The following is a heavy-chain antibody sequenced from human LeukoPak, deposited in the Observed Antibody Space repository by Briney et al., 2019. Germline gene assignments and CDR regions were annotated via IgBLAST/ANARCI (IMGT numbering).Heavy chain of an antibody. J-gene: IGHJ4*02. CDR2: IYYSGST. CDR1: GGSISSYY. CDR3: AQGYYGSGSYSFDY. D-gene: IGHD3-10*01. Sequence: KPSETLSLTCTVSGGSISSYYWSWIRQPPGKGLGWIGYIYYSGSTKYNPSLKSRVTISLDTSKNQFSLKLSSVTAADAAVYYCAQGYYGSGSYSFDYWGQGTLVTVSS. V-gene: IGHV4-59*08.